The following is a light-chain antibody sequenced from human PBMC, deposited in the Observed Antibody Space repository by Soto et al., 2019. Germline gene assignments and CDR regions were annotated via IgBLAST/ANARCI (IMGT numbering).Light chain of an antibody. Sequence: EIVLTQSPATLSVSPGERATLSCRASQSVRSDLAWYQQKPGQAPRLLIYGASSRATGIPDRFSGSGSGTDFTLTISRLEPEDFAVYYCQQYGSSLYTFGQGTKLEIK. J-gene: IGKJ2*01. CDR1: QSVRSD. CDR3: QQYGSSLYT. V-gene: IGKV3-20*01. CDR2: GAS.